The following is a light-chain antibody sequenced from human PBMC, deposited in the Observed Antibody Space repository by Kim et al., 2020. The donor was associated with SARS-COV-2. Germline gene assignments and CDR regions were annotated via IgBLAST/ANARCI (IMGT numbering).Light chain of an antibody. CDR2: GAS. V-gene: IGKV3-20*01. J-gene: IGKJ2*01. CDR3: QSYET. CDR1: ENLSASY. Sequence: LSLSPGDSATLSCRASENLSASYLAWYQQKPGQAPTLVIYGASIRAAGIPDRFSGSGSGADFTLTITRVEPEDFAVYYCQSYETFGQGTKLEI.